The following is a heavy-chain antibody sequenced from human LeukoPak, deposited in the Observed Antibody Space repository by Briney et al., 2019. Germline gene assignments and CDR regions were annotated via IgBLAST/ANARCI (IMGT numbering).Heavy chain of an antibody. D-gene: IGHD6-6*01. CDR2: ISYDGSNK. CDR1: GFTFSNYG. Sequence: GGSLRLSCAASGFTFSNYGMHWVRQAPGKGLEWLAVISYDGSNKYYADSVKGRFTISRDNSKNTLYLQMNSLRAEDTAVYYCAKRQLGHIDYWGQGTLVIVSS. CDR3: AKRQLGHIDY. V-gene: IGHV3-30*18. J-gene: IGHJ4*02.